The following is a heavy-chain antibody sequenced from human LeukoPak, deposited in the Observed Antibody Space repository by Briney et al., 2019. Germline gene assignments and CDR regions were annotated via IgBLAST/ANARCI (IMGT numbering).Heavy chain of an antibody. CDR1: GDSVSSPSVT. J-gene: IGHJ3*02. CDR3: ARMSYNAFHN. D-gene: IGHD5/OR15-5a*01. V-gene: IGHV6-1*01. Sequence: SQTLSLTCAISGDSVSSPSVTWDWIRHSPSRGLEWLGRTYFRSKWSNDYAVAVRGRITISSDTSKNQYSLHLNSVTPEDTAFYYCARMSYNAFHNWGQGTLVTVSS. CDR2: TYFRSKWSN.